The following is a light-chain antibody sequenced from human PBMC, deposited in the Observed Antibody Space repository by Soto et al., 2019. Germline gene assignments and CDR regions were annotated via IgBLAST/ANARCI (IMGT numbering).Light chain of an antibody. CDR2: TNN. J-gene: IGLJ1*01. V-gene: IGLV1-44*01. CDR3: AAWDDRLNGPSYV. Sequence: QSVLTQPPSVSGTPWQTVTISCSGSTSNIGSNPVNWYQQLPGTAPRLLISTNNQRPSGVPDRFSGSRSGTSASLAISGLQSEDEADYYCAAWDDRLNGPSYVFGTGTKVTVL. CDR1: TSNIGSNP.